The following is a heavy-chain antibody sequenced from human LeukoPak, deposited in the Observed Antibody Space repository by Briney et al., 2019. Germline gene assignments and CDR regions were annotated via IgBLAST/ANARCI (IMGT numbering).Heavy chain of an antibody. CDR2: ISGSGGST. J-gene: IGHJ5*02. CDR1: GFTFSSYA. CDR3: AKGHQVPAAMFGWFDP. D-gene: IGHD2-2*01. Sequence: GGSLRLSCAASGFTFSSYAMSWVRQAPGKGLEWVSAISGSGGSTYYADSVKGRFTISRDNSKNTLYLQMNSLRAEDTAVYYCAKGHQVPAAMFGWFDPWGQGTLVTVSS. V-gene: IGHV3-23*01.